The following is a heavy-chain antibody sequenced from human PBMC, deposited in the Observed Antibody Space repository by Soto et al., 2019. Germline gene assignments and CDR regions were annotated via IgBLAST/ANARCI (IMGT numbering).Heavy chain of an antibody. V-gene: IGHV3-23*01. J-gene: IGHJ4*02. Sequence: VGSLRLSCVASGFTFSHYTLNWVRRAPGKGLEWVSTISDRPTGHTHYAESVRGRFTISRDDSRDTVFLQMDSLRAEDTAVYYCTTRMTAHFDYWGQGVLVTVSS. CDR3: TTRMTAHFDY. D-gene: IGHD2-21*02. CDR2: ISDRPTGHT. CDR1: GFTFSHYT.